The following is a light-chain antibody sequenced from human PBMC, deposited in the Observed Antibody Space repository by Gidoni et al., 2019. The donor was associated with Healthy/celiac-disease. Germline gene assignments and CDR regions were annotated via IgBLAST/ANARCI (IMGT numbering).Light chain of an antibody. J-gene: IGLJ3*02. Sequence: SYELTQPLSVSLALGQTARITCGGNNIGSKNVHWYQQKPGQAPVLVIYRDSNRPSGIPERFSGSNSGNTATLTISRAQAGDEADYYCQVWDSSTEVFGGGTKLTVL. V-gene: IGLV3-9*01. CDR3: QVWDSSTEV. CDR1: NIGSKN. CDR2: RDS.